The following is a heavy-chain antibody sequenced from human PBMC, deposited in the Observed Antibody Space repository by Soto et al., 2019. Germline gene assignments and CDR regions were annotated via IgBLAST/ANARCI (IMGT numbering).Heavy chain of an antibody. Sequence: PSETLSLTCTVSGGSISSYYWSWIRQPPGKGLEWIGYIYYSGSTNYNPSLKSRVTISVDTSKNQFSLKLSSVTAADTAVYYCARGENVLLVYAISMDVWGKGTTVTVSS. V-gene: IGHV4-59*01. J-gene: IGHJ6*03. CDR2: IYYSGST. CDR1: GGSISSYY. D-gene: IGHD2-8*01. CDR3: ARGENVLLVYAISMDV.